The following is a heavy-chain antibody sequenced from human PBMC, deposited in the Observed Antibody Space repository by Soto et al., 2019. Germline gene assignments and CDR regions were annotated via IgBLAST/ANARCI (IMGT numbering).Heavy chain of an antibody. J-gene: IGHJ6*02. CDR1: GFTFGDYA. D-gene: IGHD3-10*01. CDR3: TRWGNYITMVRGVIIPGTPRGPMDV. V-gene: IGHV3-49*04. CDR2: IRSKAYGGTT. Sequence: PGGSLRLSCTASGFTFGDYAMSWVRQAPGKGLEWVGFIRSKAYGGTTEYAASVKGRFTISRDDSKSIAYLQMNSLKTEDTAVYYCTRWGNYITMVRGVIIPGTPRGPMDVWGQGTTVTVSS.